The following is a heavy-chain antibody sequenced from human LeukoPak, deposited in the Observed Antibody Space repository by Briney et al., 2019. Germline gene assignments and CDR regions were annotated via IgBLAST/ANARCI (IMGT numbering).Heavy chain of an antibody. CDR1: GFTFSSNA. V-gene: IGHV3-30-3*01. J-gene: IGHJ4*02. CDR2: ISYDGGNT. D-gene: IGHD1-1*01. CDR3: AKEGTGIHFDY. Sequence: GGSLRLSCAASGFTFSSNAIHWVRQAPGKGLEWVAEISYDGGNTYYADSVKGRFTISRDNSKNTLYLQMNSLRAQDTAVYYCAKEGTGIHFDYWGQGTLVTVSS.